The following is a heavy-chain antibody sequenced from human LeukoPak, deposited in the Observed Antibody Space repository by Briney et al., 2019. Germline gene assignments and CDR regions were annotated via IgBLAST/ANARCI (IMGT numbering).Heavy chain of an antibody. D-gene: IGHD1-1*01. V-gene: IGHV4-38-2*02. Sequence: SDTLSLTCTVSVYPISSGYYRGWIRQPPGKGLEWIGSIYHTGSTYYNPSLKSRVNISVDTSKNQFSLKLSSVTAANTAVYYCARGAPRLEPDDAFDIWGQGTMVTVSS. CDR1: VYPISSGYY. J-gene: IGHJ3*02. CDR2: IYHTGST. CDR3: ARGAPRLEPDDAFDI.